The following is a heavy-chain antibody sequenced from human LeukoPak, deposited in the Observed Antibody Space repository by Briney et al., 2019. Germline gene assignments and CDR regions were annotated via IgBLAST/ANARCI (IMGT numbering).Heavy chain of an antibody. CDR3: ASGYSSRGGIDY. CDR2: ISSSGSTI. V-gene: IGHV3-48*03. J-gene: IGHJ4*02. D-gene: IGHD6-13*01. Sequence: GGSLRLSCAAPGFTFSSYEMNWVRQAPGKGLEWVSYISSSGSTIYYADSVKGRFTISRDNAKNSLYLQMNSLRAEDTAVYYCASGYSSRGGIDYWGQGTLVTVSS. CDR1: GFTFSSYE.